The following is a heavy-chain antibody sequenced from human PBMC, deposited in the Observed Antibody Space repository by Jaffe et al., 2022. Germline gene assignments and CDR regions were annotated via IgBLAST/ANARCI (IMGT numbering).Heavy chain of an antibody. D-gene: IGHD7-27*01. J-gene: IGHJ5*02. CDR2: ISSSSSTI. V-gene: IGHV3-48*01. CDR3: ARDTGDLAENWFDP. Sequence: EVQLVESGGGLVQPGGSLRLSCAASGFTFSSYSMNWVRQAPGKGLEWVSYISSSSSTIYYADSVKGRFTISRDNAKNSLYLQMNSLRAEDTAVYYCARDTGDLAENWFDPWGQGTLVTVSS. CDR1: GFTFSSYS.